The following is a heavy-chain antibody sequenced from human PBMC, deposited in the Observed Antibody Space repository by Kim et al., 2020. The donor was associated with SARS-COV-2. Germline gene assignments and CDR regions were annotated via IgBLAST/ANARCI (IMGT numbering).Heavy chain of an antibody. CDR2: T. J-gene: IGHJ3*02. CDR3: ARTDILSAFDI. Sequence: TGNADTVNVRFTISRDNATNSLYLQMNSLRAEDTALCYCARTDILSAFDIWGQGTMVTVSS. V-gene: IGHV3-20*03. D-gene: IGHD3-9*01.